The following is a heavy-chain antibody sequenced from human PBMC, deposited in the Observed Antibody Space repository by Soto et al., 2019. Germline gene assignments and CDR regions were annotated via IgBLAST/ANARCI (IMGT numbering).Heavy chain of an antibody. J-gene: IGHJ4*02. V-gene: IGHV1-69*13. CDR3: ARDYDSSGYPRYYFDY. CDR2: IIPIFGPA. CDR1: GGTFSSYA. Sequence: SVKVYCKASGGTFSSYAISWVRQAPGQGLEWMGGIIPIFGPANYAQKFQGRVTITADESTSTAYMELSSLRAEDTAVYYCARDYDSSGYPRYYFDYWGQGTLVTVSS. D-gene: IGHD3-22*01.